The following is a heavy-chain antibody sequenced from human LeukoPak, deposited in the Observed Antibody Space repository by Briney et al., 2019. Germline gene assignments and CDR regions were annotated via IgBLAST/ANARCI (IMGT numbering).Heavy chain of an antibody. D-gene: IGHD3-10*01. CDR2: IYYSGST. CDR1: GGSVSSGSYY. V-gene: IGHV4-61*01. Sequence: SETLSLTCTVSGGSVSSGSYYWSWIRQPPGKGLEWIGYIYYSGSTNYNPSLKSRVTISVDTSKSQFSLKLSSVTAADTAVYYCARIDRSYYSGFDYWGQGTLVTVSS. CDR3: ARIDRSYYSGFDY. J-gene: IGHJ4*02.